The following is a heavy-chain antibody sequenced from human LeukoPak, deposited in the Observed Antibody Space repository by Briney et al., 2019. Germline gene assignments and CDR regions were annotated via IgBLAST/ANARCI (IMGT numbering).Heavy chain of an antibody. CDR2: INPNSGGT. V-gene: IGHV1-2*02. CDR1: GYTGTGYY. CDR3: AREDVYFDY. J-gene: IGHJ4*02. Sequence: ASVKLSCNCAGYTGTGYYMNWVRQAPGQGLEWMGWINPNSGGTNYAQKLQGRVTMTRDTSINTAYMELSRLRSDDTAVYYCAREDVYFDYWGRGTVVSVSS.